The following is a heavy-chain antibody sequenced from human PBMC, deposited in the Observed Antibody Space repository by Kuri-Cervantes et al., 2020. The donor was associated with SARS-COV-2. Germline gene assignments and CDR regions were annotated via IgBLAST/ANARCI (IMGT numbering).Heavy chain of an antibody. CDR1: GYTFTNYY. CDR3: ARVVPAAINGMDV. V-gene: IGHV1-46*03. J-gene: IGHJ6*02. CDR2: INPSGGST. Sequence: ASVKVSCKASGYTFTNYYMHWVRQAPGQGLEWMGIINPSGGSTSYAQKFQGRVTMTRDTSTSTVYMELSSLRSGDTAVYYCARVVPAAINGMDVWGQGTTVTVSS. D-gene: IGHD2-2*01.